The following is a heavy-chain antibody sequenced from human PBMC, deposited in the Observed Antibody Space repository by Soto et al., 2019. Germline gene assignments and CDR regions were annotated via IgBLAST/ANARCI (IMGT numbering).Heavy chain of an antibody. Sequence: GESLKISCKGSGYSFTIYWIGWVRQMPGKGLEWMGIIYPSDSDTRYSPSFQGQVTISADRSTSTVFLQWASLKASDTAVYFCARKDKSGYFNWFDPWGQGTLVTSPQ. CDR3: ARKDKSGYFNWFDP. CDR2: IYPSDSDT. V-gene: IGHV5-51*01. J-gene: IGHJ5*02. D-gene: IGHD3-22*01. CDR1: GYSFTIYW.